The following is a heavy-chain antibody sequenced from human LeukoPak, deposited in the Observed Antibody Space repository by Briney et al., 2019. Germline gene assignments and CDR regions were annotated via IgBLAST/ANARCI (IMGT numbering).Heavy chain of an antibody. CDR2: IIPIFGTA. CDR1: GYTFTSCY. D-gene: IGHD3-10*01. J-gene: IGHJ6*03. V-gene: IGHV1-69*13. CDR3: ARGEVRGGFNYYYYMDV. Sequence: ASVKVSCKASGYTFTSCYLYWVRQAPGQGLERMGGIIPIFGTANYAQKFQGRVTITADESTSTAYMELSSLRSEDTAVYYCARGEVRGGFNYYYYMDVWGKGTTVTISS.